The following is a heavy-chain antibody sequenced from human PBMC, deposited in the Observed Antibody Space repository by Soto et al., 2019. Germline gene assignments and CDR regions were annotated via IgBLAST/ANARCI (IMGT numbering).Heavy chain of an antibody. CDR3: AALDTAMVKTAGY. J-gene: IGHJ4*02. CDR1: GYSISTYW. CDR2: VKQDGSEE. V-gene: IGHV3-7*01. Sequence: PGGSLRLSCAASGYSISTYWMSWVRQTPGKGLEWVANVKQDGSEEYYVDSVEGRFTISRDNAKNSLYLQMNSLRAKDTAVYYCAALDTAMVKTAGYWGQGTLVTVSS. D-gene: IGHD5-18*01.